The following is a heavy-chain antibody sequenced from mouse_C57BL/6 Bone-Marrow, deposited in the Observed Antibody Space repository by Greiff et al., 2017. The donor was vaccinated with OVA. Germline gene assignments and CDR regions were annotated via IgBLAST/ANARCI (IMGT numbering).Heavy chain of an antibody. CDR2: LRSGGSYT. CDR1: GFTFSSYG. J-gene: IGHJ3*01. CDR3: ASGGSSYWFAY. Sequence: EVMLVESGGDLVKPGGSLKLSCAVSGFTFSSYGMSWVRQTPDKRLEWVATLRSGGSYTYYPDRVKGRFTISRDNAKNTLYLQMSSLKSEDTAMYYCASGGSSYWFAYWGQGTLVTVSA. D-gene: IGHD1-1*01. V-gene: IGHV5-6*01.